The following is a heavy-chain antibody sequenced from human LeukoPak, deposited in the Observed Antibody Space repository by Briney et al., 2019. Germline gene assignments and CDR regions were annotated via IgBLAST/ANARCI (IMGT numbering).Heavy chain of an antibody. CDR2: INPNSGGT. CDR1: GYTFTSYY. CDR3: ARALRVGYYGSGSYWAY. D-gene: IGHD3-10*01. V-gene: IGHV1-2*04. J-gene: IGHJ4*02. Sequence: ASVKVSCTASGYTFTSYYMHWVREVPGQGLEWMGWINPNSGGTNYAQKFQGWVTMTRDTSISTAYMELSRLRSDDTAVYYCARALRVGYYGSGSYWAYWGQGTLVTVSS.